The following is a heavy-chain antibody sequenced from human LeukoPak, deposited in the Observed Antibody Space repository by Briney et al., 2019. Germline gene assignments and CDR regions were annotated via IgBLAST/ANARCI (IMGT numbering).Heavy chain of an antibody. J-gene: IGHJ4*02. CDR2: ISVDGETT. CDR1: GFSVSSFG. D-gene: IGHD2-15*01. CDR3: AQGYSSGWFPN. V-gene: IGHV3-23*01. Sequence: GGSLRLSCAVSGFSVSSFGMSWVRQAPGKGLGWISAISVDGETTWYADSVKGRFIISRDNSKNTLYLQLSSLRAEDTAVYYCAQGYSSGWFPNWGQGSLVSVSS.